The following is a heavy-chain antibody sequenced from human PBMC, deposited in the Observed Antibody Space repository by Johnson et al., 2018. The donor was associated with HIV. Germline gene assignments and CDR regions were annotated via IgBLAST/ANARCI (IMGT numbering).Heavy chain of an antibody. V-gene: IGHV3-53*01. D-gene: IGHD3-16*01. CDR1: GFTVSSNY. J-gene: IGHJ3*02. CDR3: ARDRQSGGGDADAFDI. Sequence: VLLVESGGGLIQPGGSLRLSCAASGFTVSSNYMGWVRQAPGKGLEWVSVLYSGGSTYYTDSVKGRFTIYRDNSKNTLYLQMNSLTAEDTAVYYCARDRQSGGGDADAFDIWGQGTLVSVSS. CDR2: LYSGGST.